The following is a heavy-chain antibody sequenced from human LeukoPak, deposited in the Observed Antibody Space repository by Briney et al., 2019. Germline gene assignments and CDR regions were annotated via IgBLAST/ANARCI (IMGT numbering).Heavy chain of an antibody. V-gene: IGHV4-4*07. CDR2: IYTSGST. J-gene: IGHJ6*03. D-gene: IGHD2-15*01. CDR3: ARDRCYPDFGRVAATPAYYYYMDV. CDR1: GGSISSYY. Sequence: SETLSLTCTVSGGSISSYYWSWIRQPAGKGLEWIGRIYTSGSTNYNPSLKSRVTMSVDTSKNQFPLKLSSVTAADTAVYYCARDRCYPDFGRVAATPAYYYYMDVWGKGTTVTISS.